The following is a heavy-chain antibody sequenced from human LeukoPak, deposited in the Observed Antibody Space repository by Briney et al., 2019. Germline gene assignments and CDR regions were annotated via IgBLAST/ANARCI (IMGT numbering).Heavy chain of an antibody. D-gene: IGHD1-26*01. Sequence: GASVKVSCKASGGTFGSYAISWVRQAPGQGLEWMGGIIPIFGTANYAQKFQGRVTITADESTSTAYMELSSLRSEDTAVYYCARDVGGSYLGGLFDYWGQGTLVTVSS. CDR3: ARDVGGSYLGGLFDY. CDR2: IIPIFGTA. V-gene: IGHV1-69*13. J-gene: IGHJ4*02. CDR1: GGTFGSYA.